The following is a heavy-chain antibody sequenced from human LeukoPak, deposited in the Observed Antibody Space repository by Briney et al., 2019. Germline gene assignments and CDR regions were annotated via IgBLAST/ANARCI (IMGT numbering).Heavy chain of an antibody. CDR3: AKDRYSYAFEYSDS. CDR2: ISNDGSKK. V-gene: IGHV3-30*18. CDR1: GFTFSSYG. Sequence: GGSLGLSCAASGFTFSSYGMHWVRQAPGKGLDWVAVISNDGSKKYYADSVKGRFTISRDNSKNTLSLQVSSLRTEDTAVYYCAKDRYSYAFEYSDSWGQGTLVTVSS. J-gene: IGHJ4*02. D-gene: IGHD5-18*01.